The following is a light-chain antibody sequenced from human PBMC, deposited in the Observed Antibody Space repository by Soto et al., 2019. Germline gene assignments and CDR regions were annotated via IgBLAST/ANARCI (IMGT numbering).Light chain of an antibody. J-gene: IGKJ4*01. V-gene: IGKV1-5*03. CDR2: KAS. CDR1: QSISSW. CDR3: QQYDSYPLT. Sequence: DIQMTQSPSTLSASVGDRVTITCRASQSISSWLAWYQHKPGKAPNLLIYKASSLESGVPSRFSGSGSGTEFTLTVSSLQPDDLATYYCQQYDSYPLTCGGGTKVEIK.